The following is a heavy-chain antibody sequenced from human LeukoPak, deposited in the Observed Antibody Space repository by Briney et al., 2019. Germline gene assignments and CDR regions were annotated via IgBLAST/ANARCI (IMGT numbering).Heavy chain of an antibody. CDR1: GGSISSYY. D-gene: IGHD5-18*01. Sequence: SETLSLTCTVSGGSISSYYWSWIRQPPGKGLEWIGYIYYSGSTNYNPSLKSRVTISVDTSKNQFSLKLSSVTAADTAVYYCARDLDTATARGYYYMDVWGEGTTVTVSS. CDR2: IYYSGST. V-gene: IGHV4-59*01. J-gene: IGHJ6*03. CDR3: ARDLDTATARGYYYMDV.